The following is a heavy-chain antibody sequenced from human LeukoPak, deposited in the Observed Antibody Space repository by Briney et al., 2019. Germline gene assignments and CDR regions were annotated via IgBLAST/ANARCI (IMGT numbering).Heavy chain of an antibody. D-gene: IGHD3-3*01. Sequence: SETLSLTCTVSGGSISSYYWSWIRQPPGKGLEWIGYIYYSGSTNYNPSLKSRVTISVDTSKNQFSLKLSSVTAADTAVYYCARDLSRFPPGGVWGKGATVTVSS. V-gene: IGHV4-59*01. CDR3: ARDLSRFPPGGV. CDR2: IYYSGST. J-gene: IGHJ6*04. CDR1: GGSISSYY.